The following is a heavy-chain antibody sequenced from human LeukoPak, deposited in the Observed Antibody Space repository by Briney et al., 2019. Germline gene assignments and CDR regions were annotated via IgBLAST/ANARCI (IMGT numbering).Heavy chain of an antibody. CDR3: AKIYSSGWDYYYYMDV. J-gene: IGHJ6*03. CDR1: GFTFSSYG. D-gene: IGHD6-19*01. Sequence: GGSLRLSCAASGFTFSSYGMHWVRQAPGKGLEWVAFIRYEGSNKYYADSVKGRFTISRDNSKNTLYLQMNSLRAEDTAVYYCAKIYSSGWDYYYYMDVWGKGTTVTVSS. V-gene: IGHV3-30*02. CDR2: IRYEGSNK.